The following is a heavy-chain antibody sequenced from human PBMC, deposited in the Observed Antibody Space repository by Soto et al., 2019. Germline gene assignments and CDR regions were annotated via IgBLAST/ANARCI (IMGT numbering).Heavy chain of an antibody. CDR3: ARESGGYDRPFDY. D-gene: IGHD5-12*01. V-gene: IGHV1-69*06. J-gene: IGHJ4*02. CDR1: GGTFSSYA. CDR2: IIPIFGTA. Sequence: ASVKVSCKASGGTFSSYAISWVRQAPGQGLEWMGGIIPIFGTANYAQKFQGRVTITADKSTSTAYMELSSLRSEDTAVYYCARESGGYDRPFDYWGQGTLVTVSS.